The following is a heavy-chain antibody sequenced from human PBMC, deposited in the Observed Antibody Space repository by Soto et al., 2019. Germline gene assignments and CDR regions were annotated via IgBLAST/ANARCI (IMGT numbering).Heavy chain of an antibody. D-gene: IGHD3-16*02. CDR2: IYYSGST. CDR1: GGSINSGGYY. Sequence: QVQLQESGPGLVKPSQTLSLTCTVSGGSINSGGYYWNWIRQHPGKGLEWIGYIYYSGSTYYNPSLKSRVTISVDTSKNQFSLKLSSVTAADTAVYYCARDLHLYVWGSYRSGYFDLWGRGTLVTVSS. J-gene: IGHJ2*01. V-gene: IGHV4-31*03. CDR3: ARDLHLYVWGSYRSGYFDL.